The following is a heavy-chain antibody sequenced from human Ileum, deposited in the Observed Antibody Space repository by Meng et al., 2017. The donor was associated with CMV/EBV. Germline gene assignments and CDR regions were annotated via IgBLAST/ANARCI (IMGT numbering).Heavy chain of an antibody. CDR2: ISSSGSTI. Sequence: GGSLRLSCAASGFTFSSYEMNWVRQAPGKGLEWVSYISSSGSTIYYADSVKGRFTISRDNAKNSLYLQMNSLRAEDTAVYYCARSDVDIVALDCWGQGTLVTVSS. CDR1: GFTFSSYE. D-gene: IGHD5-12*01. J-gene: IGHJ4*02. V-gene: IGHV3-48*03. CDR3: ARSDVDIVALDC.